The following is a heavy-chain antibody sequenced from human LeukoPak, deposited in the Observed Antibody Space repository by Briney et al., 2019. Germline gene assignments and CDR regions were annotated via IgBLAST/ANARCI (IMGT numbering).Heavy chain of an antibody. D-gene: IGHD1-26*01. V-gene: IGHV3-7*01. CDR2: IKQDGSEK. CDR1: GFTFSNFW. J-gene: IGHJ3*02. Sequence: PGGSLRLSCAASGFTFSNFWMSWVRQAPGTGLEWVANIKQDGSEKYYVDSVRGRFTISRDNAKNSLFLQMNSLRAEDTAVYYCARDRYSGTYLGASDIWGQGTMVTVSS. CDR3: ARDRYSGTYLGASDI.